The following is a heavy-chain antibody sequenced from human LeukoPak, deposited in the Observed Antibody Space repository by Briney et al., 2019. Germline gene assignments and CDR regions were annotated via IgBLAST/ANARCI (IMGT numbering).Heavy chain of an antibody. J-gene: IGHJ4*02. CDR3: ARDEGVAGMLPHGY. D-gene: IGHD6-19*01. Sequence: GGSLRLSCAASGFTFSSYWMSWVREAPGKGLEWVANIKQDGSEKYYVDSVKGRFTISRNNAKNSLYLQMNSLRAEDTAVYYCARDEGVAGMLPHGYWGQGTLVTVSS. V-gene: IGHV3-7*01. CDR1: GFTFSSYW. CDR2: IKQDGSEK.